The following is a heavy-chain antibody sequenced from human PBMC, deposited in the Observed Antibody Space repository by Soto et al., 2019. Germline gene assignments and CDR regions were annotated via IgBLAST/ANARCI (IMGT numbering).Heavy chain of an antibody. V-gene: IGHV1-46*03. J-gene: IGHJ6*02. Sequence: PSVKVSCKASGYTFTSYYMHWVRQAPGQGLEWMGIINPSGGSTSYAQKFQGRVTMTRDTSTSTVYMELSSLRSEDTAVYYCARDYSSGWYYYGMDVWGQGTTVTVSS. CDR3: ARDYSSGWYYYGMDV. CDR1: GYTFTSYY. CDR2: INPSGGST. D-gene: IGHD6-19*01.